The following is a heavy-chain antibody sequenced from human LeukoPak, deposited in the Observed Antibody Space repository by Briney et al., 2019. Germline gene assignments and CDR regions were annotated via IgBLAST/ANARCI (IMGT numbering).Heavy chain of an antibody. CDR1: GGSFSGYY. CDR2: INHSGSP. Sequence: SETLSLTCAVYGGSFSGYYWSWIRQPPGKGLEWIGEINHSGSPNYNPSLKSRVTISVDTSKNQFSLKLSSVTAADTAVYYCARGDRNIVVVVAADRGNWFDPWGQGTLVTVSS. D-gene: IGHD2-15*01. CDR3: ARGDRNIVVVVAADRGNWFDP. J-gene: IGHJ5*02. V-gene: IGHV4-34*01.